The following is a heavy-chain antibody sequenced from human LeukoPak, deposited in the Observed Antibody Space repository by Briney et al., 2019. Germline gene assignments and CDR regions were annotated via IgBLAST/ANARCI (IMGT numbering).Heavy chain of an antibody. Sequence: GWSLRLSCAASGFTFSSYGMHWVRQAPGKGLEWVAVIWYDGSNKYYADSVKGRFTISRDNSKNTLCLQMNSLRAEDTAVYYCAKDSAIIMAHYFDYWGQGTLVTVSS. CDR3: AKDSAIIMAHYFDY. CDR1: GFTFSSYG. V-gene: IGHV3-33*06. D-gene: IGHD3-10*01. J-gene: IGHJ4*02. CDR2: IWYDGSNK.